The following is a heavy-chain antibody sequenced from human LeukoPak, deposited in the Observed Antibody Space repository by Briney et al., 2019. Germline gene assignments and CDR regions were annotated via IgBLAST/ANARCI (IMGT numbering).Heavy chain of an antibody. CDR3: ARDQRSESYYPWGWFDP. D-gene: IGHD1-26*01. CDR2: IYSDGST. Sequence: PGGSLRLSCAASGFAVSTDYLSWVRQAPGKGLGWVSVIYSDGSTYYTDSVKGRFTISRDNSKNTLYLQMNSLRPEDTAVYYCARDQRSESYYPWGWFDPWGQGTLVTVSS. V-gene: IGHV3-66*02. J-gene: IGHJ5*02. CDR1: GFAVSTDY.